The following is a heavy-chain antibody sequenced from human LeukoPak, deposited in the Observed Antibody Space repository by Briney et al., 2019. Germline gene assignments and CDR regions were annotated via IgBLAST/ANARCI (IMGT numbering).Heavy chain of an antibody. J-gene: IGHJ4*02. D-gene: IGHD3-9*01. CDR1: GGSISSSGYY. V-gene: IGHV4-39*07. Sequence: SETLSLTCTVSGGSISSSGYYWGWIRQPPGKGLEWLGSIYYSGSIYDNPSLKSLGTISVDTSKKQFSLKLSSVTAADTAVYYCARISLTGYAPISGYFDYWGQGTLVTVSS. CDR2: IYYSGSI. CDR3: ARISLTGYAPISGYFDY.